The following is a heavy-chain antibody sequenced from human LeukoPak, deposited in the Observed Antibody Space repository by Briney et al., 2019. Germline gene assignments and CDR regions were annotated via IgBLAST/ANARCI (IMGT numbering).Heavy chain of an antibody. CDR3: AKDGINTAMER. CDR2: ISGSGGST. J-gene: IGHJ4*02. V-gene: IGHV3-23*01. Sequence: GGSLRLSCAASGFSFSSYDMSWVRQAPGKGLEWVSGISGSGGSTYYADSVKGRFTISRDNSKNTLYLRMNSLRAEDTAVYYCAKDGINTAMERWGQGTLVTVSS. CDR1: GFSFSSYD. D-gene: IGHD5-18*01.